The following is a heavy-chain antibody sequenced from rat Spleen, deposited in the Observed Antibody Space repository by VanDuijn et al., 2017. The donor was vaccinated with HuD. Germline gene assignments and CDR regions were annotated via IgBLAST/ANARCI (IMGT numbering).Heavy chain of an antibody. CDR2: ITNTGAVT. V-gene: IGHV5-31*01. Sequence: EVQLVESGGGLVQPGRSLKLSCVASGFTFNNYWMTWIRQAPGKGLEWVASITNTGAVTYYPDSVKGRFTISRANAKNTLYLQMSSLRSDDTATYYCARRDNNYWFAYWGQGTLVTVSS. J-gene: IGHJ3*01. D-gene: IGHD1-10*01. CDR3: ARRDNNYWFAY. CDR1: GFTFNNYW.